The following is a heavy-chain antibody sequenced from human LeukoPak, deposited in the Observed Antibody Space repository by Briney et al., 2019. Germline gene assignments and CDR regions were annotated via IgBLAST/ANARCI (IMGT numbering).Heavy chain of an antibody. V-gene: IGHV1-8*01. CDR2: MNPNSGNT. CDR1: GYTFSSYD. D-gene: IGHD2-15*01. Sequence: ASVKVSCKASGYTFSSYDINWVRQATGQGLEWLGWMNPNSGNTGYAQKFQGRATMTRNTSISTAYMELSSLRSEDTAVYYCARVRGSYYYYGMDVWGQGTTVTVSS. CDR3: ARVRGSYYYYGMDV. J-gene: IGHJ6*02.